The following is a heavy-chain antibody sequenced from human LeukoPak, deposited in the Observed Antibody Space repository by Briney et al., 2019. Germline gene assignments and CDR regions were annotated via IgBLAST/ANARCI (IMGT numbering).Heavy chain of an antibody. CDR1: GFAFRSFA. V-gene: IGHV3-23*01. J-gene: IGHJ4*02. CDR2: ITAGGIST. CDR3: SRRFDS. Sequence: TGGSLRLSCAASGFAFRSFAMSWVRQAPGKGLEWVSAITAGGISTYYADSVKGRFTVSRDNAKNSLYLQMHSLRAEDTAIYYCSRRFDSWGQGTLVTVSS.